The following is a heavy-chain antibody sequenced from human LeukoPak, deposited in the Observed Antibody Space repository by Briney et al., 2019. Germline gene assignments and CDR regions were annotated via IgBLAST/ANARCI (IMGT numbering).Heavy chain of an antibody. CDR1: GYTFTGYY. CDR3: ARGFGPYYYDSTGYYNFDY. J-gene: IGHJ4*02. CDR2: INPNSGGT. V-gene: IGHV1-2*02. Sequence: GASVKVSCKASGYTFTGYYMHWVRQAPGQGLEWMGWINPNSGGTNYAQKFQGRVTMTRDTSISTAYMELSSLRSEDTAVYYCARGFGPYYYDSTGYYNFDYWGQGTLVTVSS. D-gene: IGHD3-22*01.